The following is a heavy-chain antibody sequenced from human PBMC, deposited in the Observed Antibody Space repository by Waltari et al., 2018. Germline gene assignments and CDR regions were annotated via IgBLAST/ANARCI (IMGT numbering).Heavy chain of an antibody. Sequence: QVQLVQSGAEVKKPGSSVKVSCKASGGTFSSYAISWVRQAPGQGLEWMGGVIPIFGTPNYAQKFQGRVTITADKSTSTAYMELSSLRSEDTAVYYCARIAAAGTLYYYYMDVWGKGTTVTVSS. CDR2: VIPIFGTP. D-gene: IGHD6-13*01. CDR3: ARIAAAGTLYYYYMDV. V-gene: IGHV1-69*14. CDR1: GGTFSSYA. J-gene: IGHJ6*03.